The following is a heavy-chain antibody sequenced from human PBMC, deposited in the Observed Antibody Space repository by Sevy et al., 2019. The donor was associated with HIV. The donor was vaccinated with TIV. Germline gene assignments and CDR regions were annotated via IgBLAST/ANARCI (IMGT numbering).Heavy chain of an antibody. J-gene: IGHJ6*02. D-gene: IGHD3-16*02. Sequence: GGSLRLSCAASGFTFSSYAMHWVRQAPGKGLEWVAVISYDGSNKYYADSVKGRFTISRANSKNTLYLQMNSLRAEDTAVYYCARDYRQIYYYYGMDVWGQGTTVTVSS. CDR3: ARDYRQIYYYYGMDV. V-gene: IGHV3-30-3*01. CDR2: ISYDGSNK. CDR1: GFTFSSYA.